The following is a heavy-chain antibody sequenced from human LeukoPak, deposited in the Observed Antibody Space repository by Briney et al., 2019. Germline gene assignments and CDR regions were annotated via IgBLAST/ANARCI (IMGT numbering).Heavy chain of an antibody. Sequence: GESLKISCKGSGYSFTTHWIGWVRQLPGKGREWMGLIFPGDSETIYSPSLQGQVTISADKSINTAYLRWSSLKASDTAMYYCATSESQTRFDYWGQGTLVTVSS. J-gene: IGHJ4*02. CDR2: IFPGDSET. CDR1: GYSFTTHW. D-gene: IGHD1/OR15-1a*01. CDR3: ATSESQTRFDY. V-gene: IGHV5-51*01.